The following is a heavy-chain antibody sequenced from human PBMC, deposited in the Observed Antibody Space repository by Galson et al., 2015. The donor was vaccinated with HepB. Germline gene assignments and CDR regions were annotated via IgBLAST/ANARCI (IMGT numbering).Heavy chain of an antibody. Sequence: SVKVSCKVSGYTLSELSMHWVRQAPGKGLEWMGGFDPEDGETIYAQKFQGRVSMTEDTSTDTASMVLSLLRSDDTAVYYCATDQGAVGATSAFDLWGQGTMVTVSS. D-gene: IGHD1-26*01. CDR3: ATDQGAVGATSAFDL. J-gene: IGHJ3*01. V-gene: IGHV1-24*01. CDR2: FDPEDGET. CDR1: GYTLSELS.